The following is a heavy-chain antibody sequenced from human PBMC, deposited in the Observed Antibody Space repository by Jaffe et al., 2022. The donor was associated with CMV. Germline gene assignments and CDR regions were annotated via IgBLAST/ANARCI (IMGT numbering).Heavy chain of an antibody. J-gene: IGHJ5*02. CDR3: SHFPSPGSPTIGSWFDP. V-gene: IGHV2-5*01. CDR1: GFSLSTSGVG. D-gene: IGHD5-12*01. Sequence: QITLKESGPTLVKPTQTLTLTCTFSGFSLSTSGVGVGWIRQPPGKALEWLALIYWNDDKRYSPSLKSRLTITKDTSKNQVVLTMTNMDPVDTATYFCSHFPSPGSPTIGSWFDPWGQGSLVTVSS. CDR2: IYWNDDK.